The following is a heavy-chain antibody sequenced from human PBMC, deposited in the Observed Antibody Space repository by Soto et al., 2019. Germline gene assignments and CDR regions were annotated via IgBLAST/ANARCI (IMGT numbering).Heavy chain of an antibody. D-gene: IGHD3-10*01. Sequence: PGGSLRLSCVASGFTISSHWMNWVRQVPGKGLEWVANIKEDGTEINYVDSVKGRFAISRDNAKNSLYLQMNSLRVDDTAVYHCVRSSGWTGDYWGQGTPVTVSS. CDR2: IKEDGTEI. J-gene: IGHJ4*02. CDR3: VRSSGWTGDY. V-gene: IGHV3-7*04. CDR1: GFTISSHW.